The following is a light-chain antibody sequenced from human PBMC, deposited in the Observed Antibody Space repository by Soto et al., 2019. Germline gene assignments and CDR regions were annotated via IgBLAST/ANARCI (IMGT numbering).Light chain of an antibody. CDR3: QQDNSTPLS. V-gene: IGKV4-1*01. CDR2: WAS. J-gene: IGKJ4*01. CDR1: QSVLYSSTNKTD. Sequence: DIVMTQTPASLAVSLGERATINCKSSQSVLYSSTNKTDLAWYQQKPGQPPKLLIYWASSRGSGVPDRFSGSGSGTDFILTISRLEAEDVAVYYCQQDNSTPLSFGGGTKVEIK.